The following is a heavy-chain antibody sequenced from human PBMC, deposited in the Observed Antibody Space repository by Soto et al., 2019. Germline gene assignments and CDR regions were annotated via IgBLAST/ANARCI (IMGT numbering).Heavy chain of an antibody. J-gene: IGHJ4*02. Sequence: EVQLVESGGGLVQPGGSLRLSCAASGFTFSTYNMNWVRQAPGKGLEWVSYISSSSRAIYYADSVKGRFTISRDNAKNSLYLQMNSLRDDDTAVYYCARVPLTCGGDCYIADYWGQGTLVTVSS. CDR1: GFTFSTYN. CDR2: ISSSSRAI. CDR3: ARVPLTCGGDCYIADY. V-gene: IGHV3-48*02. D-gene: IGHD2-21*02.